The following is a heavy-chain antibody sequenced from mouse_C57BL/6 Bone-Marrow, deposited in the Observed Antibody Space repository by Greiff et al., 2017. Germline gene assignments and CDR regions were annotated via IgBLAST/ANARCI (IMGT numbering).Heavy chain of an antibody. V-gene: IGHV1-26*01. CDR2: INPNNGGT. CDR1: GYTFTDYY. Sequence: VQLQQSGPELVKPGASVKISCKASGYTFTDYYMNWVKQSHGKSLEWIGDINPNNGGTSYNQKFKGKATLTVDKSSSTAYMGLRSLTSEDSAVYYCARWPITTVVAGDWYFDVWGTGTTVTVSS. CDR3: ARWPITTVVAGDWYFDV. D-gene: IGHD1-1*01. J-gene: IGHJ1*03.